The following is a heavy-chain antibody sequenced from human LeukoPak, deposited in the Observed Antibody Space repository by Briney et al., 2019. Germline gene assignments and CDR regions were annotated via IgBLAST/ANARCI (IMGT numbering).Heavy chain of an antibody. V-gene: IGHV4-34*01. CDR3: ARRKRGGLLLIRVFDY. J-gene: IGHJ4*02. CDR2: INHSGST. D-gene: IGHD3-22*01. Sequence: SETLSLTCTVSGGSISSYYWSWIRQPPGKGLEWIGEINHSGSTNYNPSLKSRVTISVDTSKNQFSLKLSSVTAADTAVYYCARRKRGGLLLIRVFDYWGQGTLVTVSS. CDR1: GGSISSYY.